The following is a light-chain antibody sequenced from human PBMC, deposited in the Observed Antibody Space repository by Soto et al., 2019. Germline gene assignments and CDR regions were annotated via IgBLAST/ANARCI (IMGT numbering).Light chain of an antibody. J-gene: IGKJ4*01. CDR2: DAS. V-gene: IGKV3-11*01. Sequence: EIVLTQSPGTLSLSPGERATLSCRASQSVSSYLVWYQQKPGQAPRLLISDASNRATGIPARFSGSGSGADFTLTISSLEPEDFAVYYCQQRANWPLTFGGGTKVDNK. CDR3: QQRANWPLT. CDR1: QSVSSY.